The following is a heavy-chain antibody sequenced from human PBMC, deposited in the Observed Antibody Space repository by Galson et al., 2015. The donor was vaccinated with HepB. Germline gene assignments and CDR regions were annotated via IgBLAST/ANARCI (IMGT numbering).Heavy chain of an antibody. CDR1: GYSFTSYW. CDR2: IDPSDSYT. CDR3: ARSPKYNYGQTLGY. J-gene: IGHJ4*02. V-gene: IGHV5-10-1*01. D-gene: IGHD5-18*01. Sequence: QSGAEVKKPGESLRISCKGSGYSFTSYWINWVHQMPGKGLELMGRIDPSDSYTKYSPSFQGHVTISADKSINTAYLQWSSLKASDTAMYYCARSPKYNYGQTLGYWGQGTLVTVSS.